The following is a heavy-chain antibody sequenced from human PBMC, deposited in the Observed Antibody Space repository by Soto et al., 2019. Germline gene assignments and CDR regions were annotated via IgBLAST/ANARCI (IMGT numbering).Heavy chain of an antibody. CDR2: INYSGST. V-gene: IGHV4-31*03. Sequence: SETLSLTCTVSGGSISSGGYYWSWIRQHPGKGLEWIGYINYSGSTYYNPSLKSRVTISVDTSKNQFSLKLSSATAADTAVYYCARGHWFDPWGQGTLVTVSS. J-gene: IGHJ5*02. CDR1: GGSISSGGYY. CDR3: ARGHWFDP.